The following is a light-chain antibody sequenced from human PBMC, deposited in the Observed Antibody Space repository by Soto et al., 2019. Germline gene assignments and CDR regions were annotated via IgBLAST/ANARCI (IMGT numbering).Light chain of an antibody. Sequence: DMQITKKTSSVSASVGDTVTITCRASQGIYSRLAWYQQKPGKAPELLIYATSTLQNGVPSRFSGSGFGTDFTLSISSXQPEDSASYFWQHTDDFPLTFGGGTKVYIK. J-gene: IGKJ4*01. V-gene: IGKV1D-12*01. CDR3: QHTDDFPLT. CDR1: QGIYSR. CDR2: ATS.